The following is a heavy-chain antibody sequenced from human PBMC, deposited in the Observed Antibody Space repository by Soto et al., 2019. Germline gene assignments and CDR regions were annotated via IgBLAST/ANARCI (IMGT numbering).Heavy chain of an antibody. V-gene: IGHV3-21*01. CDR1: GFTFSNYS. D-gene: IGHD6-19*01. CDR3: ARGLSSGWFDY. J-gene: IGHJ5*01. Sequence: EVQLVESGGGLVKPGGSLRVSCEASGFTFSNYSMNWVRQAPGKGLEWVSSISSTSKYIYYADSVKGRFTISRDNAKKSLYLQMNSLRAEDTAVYYCARGLSSGWFDYWGQGTLVTVSA. CDR2: ISSTSKYI.